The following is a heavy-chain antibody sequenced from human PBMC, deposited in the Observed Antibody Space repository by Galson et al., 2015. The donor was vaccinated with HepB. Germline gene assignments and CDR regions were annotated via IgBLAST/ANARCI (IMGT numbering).Heavy chain of an antibody. CDR2: ISATGGAA. J-gene: IGHJ4*02. CDR3: AKEETSGYGSQYYFAY. D-gene: IGHD5-12*01. Sequence: LRLSCAASGFTFRNFAVTWVRQAPGKGLEWVSTISATGGAAYYADSVKGRFTISRDNSKNTLYLQMNSLRAEGTAIFYCAKEETSGYGSQYYFAYWGQGSLVTVSS. V-gene: IGHV3-23*01. CDR1: GFTFRNFA.